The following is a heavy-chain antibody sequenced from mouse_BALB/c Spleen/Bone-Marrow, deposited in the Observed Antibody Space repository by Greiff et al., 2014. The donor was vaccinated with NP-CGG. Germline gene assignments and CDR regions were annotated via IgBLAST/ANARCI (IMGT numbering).Heavy chain of an antibody. CDR3: AHDAPFTY. V-gene: IGHV14-3*02. CDR1: GFNIKDTF. CDR2: IDPASGNT. D-gene: IGHD2-3*01. Sequence: VQLQQSGADLVKPGASVKLSCTTSGFNIKDTFMHWVKQRPEQGLEWIGRIDPASGNTNYDPKFQGKATITSDTSSNKGSLQHSGLTSEDTAVYYCAHDAPFTYWGQGTLVTVSS. J-gene: IGHJ3*01.